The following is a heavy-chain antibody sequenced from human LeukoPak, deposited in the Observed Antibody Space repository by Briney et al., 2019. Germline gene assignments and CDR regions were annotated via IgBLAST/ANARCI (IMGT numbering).Heavy chain of an antibody. V-gene: IGHV3-7*01. D-gene: IGHD2-2*02. CDR3: ARRAVVVPAAIGTFDY. Sequence: GGSLRLSCAVSGFTFSSYWMRWVRQAPGKGLEWVANIKQDGSEEYYVDSVKGRFTISRDNAKNSLYLQMNSLRAEDTAVYYCARRAVVVPAAIGTFDYWGQGTLVTVSS. CDR1: GFTFSSYW. CDR2: IKQDGSEE. J-gene: IGHJ4*02.